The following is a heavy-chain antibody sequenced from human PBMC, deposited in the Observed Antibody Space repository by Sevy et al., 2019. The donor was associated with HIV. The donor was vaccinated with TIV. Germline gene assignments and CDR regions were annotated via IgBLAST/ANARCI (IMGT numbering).Heavy chain of an antibody. CDR3: ARGARGTLPSYYYYTMDI. Sequence: GESLKISCKGSGYTFTNYWIGWVRQMPGKGLEWIGIIYPGDSDTRYSPSFQGQVTISVDKSISTAYLQWSSLKASDTAIFYCARGARGTLPSYYYYTMDIWGQGTTVTVSS. D-gene: IGHD1-1*01. CDR2: IYPGDSDT. V-gene: IGHV5-51*01. J-gene: IGHJ6*02. CDR1: GYTFTNYW.